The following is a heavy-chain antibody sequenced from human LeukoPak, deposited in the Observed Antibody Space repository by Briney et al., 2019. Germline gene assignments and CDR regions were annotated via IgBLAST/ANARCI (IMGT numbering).Heavy chain of an antibody. CDR1: GFTFSTYS. V-gene: IGHV3-21*01. J-gene: IGHJ4*02. D-gene: IGHD3-22*01. Sequence: GGSLRLSCSTSGFTFSTYSMNWVRQAPGKGLEWVSSISSSSRYIYYADSVKGRFTISRDNAKNSLYLQMNSLRAEDTAVYYCARAPAHYYDSSDHYYVGESYFDYLGQGTLVTVSS. CDR3: ARAPAHYYDSSDHYYVGESYFDY. CDR2: ISSSSRYI.